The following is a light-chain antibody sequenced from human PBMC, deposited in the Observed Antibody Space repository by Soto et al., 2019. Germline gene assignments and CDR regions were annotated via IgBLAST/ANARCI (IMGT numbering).Light chain of an antibody. CDR1: ALSNQY. V-gene: IGLV3-25*02. CDR3: QSADSTGVIGL. CDR2: KDS. J-gene: IGLJ2*01. Sequence: SYELTQPPSMSVSPGQTARIPCSGDALSNQYTYWYQQRPGQAPVLLIYKDSERPSGIPERFSGSSSGTTVTLTISGVQAEDEAAYYCQSADSTGVIGLFDGGTKVTVL.